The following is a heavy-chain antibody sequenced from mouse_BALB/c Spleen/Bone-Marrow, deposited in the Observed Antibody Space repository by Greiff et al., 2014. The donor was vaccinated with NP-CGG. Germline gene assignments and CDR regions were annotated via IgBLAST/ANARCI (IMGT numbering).Heavy chain of an antibody. CDR1: GFTFSNFG. J-gene: IGHJ3*01. V-gene: IGHV5-17*02. D-gene: IGHD3-1*01. CDR2: ISSGSSTI. Sequence: EVNLVESGGGLVQPGGSRKLSCAASGFTFSNFGMHWARQAPEKGLEWVAYISSGSSTIYYADTVKGRFTISRDNPKNTLFLQMTSLRSEDTAMYYCASRDWFAYWGQGTLVTVSA. CDR3: ASRDWFAY.